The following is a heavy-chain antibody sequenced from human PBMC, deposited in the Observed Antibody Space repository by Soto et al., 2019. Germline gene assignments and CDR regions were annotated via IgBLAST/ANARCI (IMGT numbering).Heavy chain of an antibody. J-gene: IGHJ4*02. Sequence: ASVKVSSKASGYTFTGYYMHWVRQAPGQGLEWMGWISPDSGGTNYAQKFQGRVTMTRDTSISTAYMELSSLRSHDTAVYFCARDSGYCTSTSCYYFDSWGQGTLVTFSS. V-gene: IGHV1-2*02. CDR2: ISPDSGGT. CDR1: GYTFTGYY. D-gene: IGHD2-2*01. CDR3: ARDSGYCTSTSCYYFDS.